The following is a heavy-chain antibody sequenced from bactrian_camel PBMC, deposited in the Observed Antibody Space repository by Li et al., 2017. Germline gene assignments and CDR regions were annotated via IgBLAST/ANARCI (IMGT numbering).Heavy chain of an antibody. CDR2: IVSDGRT. J-gene: IGHJ4*01. D-gene: IGHD4*01. CDR1: GYTVSSGC. Sequence: HVQLVESGGGSVQAGGSLRVSCAASGYTVSSGCMGWFRQAPGEEREGVAGIVSDGRTSYANVVKGRFTISRDNAENTVYLQMNSLKSEDTALYYCATTRVGDYSAYKYWGQGTQVTVS. CDR3: ATTRVGDYSAYKY. V-gene: IGHV3S53*01.